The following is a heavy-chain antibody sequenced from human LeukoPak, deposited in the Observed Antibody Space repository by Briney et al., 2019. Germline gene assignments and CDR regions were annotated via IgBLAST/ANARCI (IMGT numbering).Heavy chain of an antibody. CDR1: GGTFSSYA. D-gene: IGHD3-10*01. Sequence: ASVKVSCKASGGTFSSYAISWVRQAPGQGLEWMGGIIPIFGTANYAQKFQGRVTITADKSTSTAYMELSSLRSEDTAVYYCARDGLWFGDHPPNWFDPWGQGTLVTVSS. CDR3: ARDGLWFGDHPPNWFDP. CDR2: IIPIFGTA. J-gene: IGHJ5*02. V-gene: IGHV1-69*06.